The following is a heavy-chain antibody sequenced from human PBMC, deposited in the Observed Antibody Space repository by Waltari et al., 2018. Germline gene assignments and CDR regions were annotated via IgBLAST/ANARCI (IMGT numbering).Heavy chain of an antibody. CDR2: ISWNSGSI. J-gene: IGHJ6*02. CDR1: GFTFDDYA. Sequence: EVQLVESGGGLVQPGRSLRLSCAASGFTFDDYAMHWVRQAPGKGLEWVSGISWNSGSIGDADSVKGRFTISRDNAKNSLYLQMNSLRAEDTALYYCAKDKASYYYYGMDVWGQGTTVTVSS. V-gene: IGHV3-9*01. CDR3: AKDKASYYYYGMDV.